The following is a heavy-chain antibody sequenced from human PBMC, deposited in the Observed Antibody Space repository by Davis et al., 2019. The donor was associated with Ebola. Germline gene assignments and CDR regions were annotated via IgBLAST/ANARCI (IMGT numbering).Heavy chain of an antibody. V-gene: IGHV3-23*01. Sequence: GGFLRLSCSASGFTFNTNAMSWVRQAPGKGLEWVSTISASGRTVEYAASMKGRFTISRDNSKNTLYLEMDSLRADDTAVYYCAKDNGMSVTCVDFWGQGTLVTVSS. CDR3: AKDNGMSVTCVDF. J-gene: IGHJ4*02. CDR2: ISASGRTV. CDR1: GFTFNTNA. D-gene: IGHD5/OR15-5a*01.